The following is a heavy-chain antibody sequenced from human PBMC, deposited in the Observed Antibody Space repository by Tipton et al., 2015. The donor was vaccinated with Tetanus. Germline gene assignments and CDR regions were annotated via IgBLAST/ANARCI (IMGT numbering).Heavy chain of an antibody. Sequence: QLVQSGAEVKKPGASVKVSCKASGYTFTHYGVNWVRQAPGQGLEWMGWISPFNENVNYAEKFQGRLTMTTDRSTATVYMDLRSLRSDDTAVYYCARGRGLRSHEYFEHWGQGTLVTVSS. CDR1: GYTFTHYG. CDR3: ARGRGLRSHEYFEH. D-gene: IGHD3/OR15-3a*01. CDR2: ISPFNENV. J-gene: IGHJ5*02. V-gene: IGHV1-18*01.